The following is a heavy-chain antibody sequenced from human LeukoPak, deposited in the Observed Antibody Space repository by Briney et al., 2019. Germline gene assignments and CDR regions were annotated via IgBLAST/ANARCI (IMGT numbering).Heavy chain of an antibody. J-gene: IGHJ4*02. Sequence: PGGSLRLSCTASGFTFGHYGMSWVRQVPGKGLEWVSTINWNGASTGYADSVKGQFTISRDNAKNSLYLQMNSLRAEDTAVYYCARVEGGFDYWGQGTLVTVSS. CDR3: ARVEGGFDY. CDR1: GFTFGHYG. CDR2: INWNGAST. V-gene: IGHV3-20*04.